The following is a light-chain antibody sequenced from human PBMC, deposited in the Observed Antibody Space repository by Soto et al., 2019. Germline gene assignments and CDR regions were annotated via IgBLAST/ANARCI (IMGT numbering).Light chain of an antibody. V-gene: IGKV3-11*01. Sequence: EIVLTQSPATLSLSPGERATLSCRASQSVSSYLAWYQQKPGQAPRLLIYDASNRATGIPARFSGSGSGTDFPLPISSLEPEDFAVYYCQQRSTWPHTFGQGTKLEIK. CDR3: QQRSTWPHT. CDR2: DAS. J-gene: IGKJ2*01. CDR1: QSVSSY.